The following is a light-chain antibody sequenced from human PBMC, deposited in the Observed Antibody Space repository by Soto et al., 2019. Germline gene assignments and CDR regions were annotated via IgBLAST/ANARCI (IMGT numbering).Light chain of an antibody. Sequence: DILMTHSPSTLSVSPWERVALSCRASQTVLTNLAWHQQKPGKAPRLLIYGASSRATGIPYRFGGSGSGTEFTLTISSLEPDDFAAYYCQQYGSYPITFGQGTRLEIK. J-gene: IGKJ5*01. CDR1: QTVLTN. CDR3: QQYGSYPIT. V-gene: IGKV3-20*01. CDR2: GAS.